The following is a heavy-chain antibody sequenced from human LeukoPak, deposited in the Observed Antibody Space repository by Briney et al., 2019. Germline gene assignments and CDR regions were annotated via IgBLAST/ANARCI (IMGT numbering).Heavy chain of an antibody. CDR2: ISGSGGST. D-gene: IGHD3-10*01. Sequence: PEGSLRLSCAASGFTFSSYVMSWVRQAPGKGLEWCSAISGSGGSTYYADSVKGRFTISRDNSKNTLYLQKNSLRAEDTAVYYCAKGSQGITTVGYYGSGSYYPYYYYYMDVWGKGTTVTISS. V-gene: IGHV3-23*01. CDR3: AKGSQGITTVGYYGSGSYYPYYYYYMDV. CDR1: GFTFSSYV. J-gene: IGHJ6*03.